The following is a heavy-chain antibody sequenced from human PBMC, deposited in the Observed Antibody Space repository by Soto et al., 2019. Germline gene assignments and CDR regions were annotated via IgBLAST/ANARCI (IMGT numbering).Heavy chain of an antibody. J-gene: IGHJ4*02. CDR1: GFIFSNYW. Sequence: GGSLRLSCAASGFIFSNYWMHWVRQVPGKGLVWVSRINTDGRETNYADSVKGRFTASRDNAKNTQSLQMNSLRVEDTAVYYCARDGEGYWGQGTLVTVSS. D-gene: IGHD2-21*01. V-gene: IGHV3-74*01. CDR3: ARDGEGY. CDR2: INTDGRET.